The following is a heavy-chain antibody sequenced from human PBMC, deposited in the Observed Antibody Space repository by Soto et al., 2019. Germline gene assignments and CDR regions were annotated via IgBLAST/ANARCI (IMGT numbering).Heavy chain of an antibody. V-gene: IGHV3-21*01. D-gene: IGHD2-15*01. CDR1: GFTFSSYS. J-gene: IGHJ5*02. CDR2: ISSSSSYI. CDR3: ARDAEDCSGDSCYYNCFDP. Sequence: EVQLVESGGGLVKPGGSLRLSCAASGFTFSSYSMNWVRQAPGKGLEWVSSISSSSSYIYYADSVKGRFTISRDNAENSLYLQLKSVRAEDTAVYYWARDAEDCSGDSCYYNCFDPWGQGTVVTVSS.